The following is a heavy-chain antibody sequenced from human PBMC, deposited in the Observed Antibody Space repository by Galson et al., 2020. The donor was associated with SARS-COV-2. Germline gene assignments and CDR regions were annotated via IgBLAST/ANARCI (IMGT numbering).Heavy chain of an antibody. CDR1: GYTFTSYG. V-gene: IGHV1-18*04. J-gene: IGHJ6*02. Sequence: ASVKVSCKASGYTFTSYGISWVRQAPGQGLEWMGWISAYNGNTNYAQKLQGRVTMTTDTSTSTAYMELRSLRSDDTAVYYCARDVFGNYYGSGSYLYYYYGMDVWGQGTTVTVSS. CDR2: ISAYNGNT. D-gene: IGHD3-10*01. CDR3: ARDVFGNYYGSGSYLYYYYGMDV.